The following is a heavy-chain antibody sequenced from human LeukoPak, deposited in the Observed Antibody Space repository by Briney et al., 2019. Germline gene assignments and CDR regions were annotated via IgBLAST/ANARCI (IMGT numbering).Heavy chain of an antibody. V-gene: IGHV4-61*05. CDR2: IYYSGST. Sequence: SETLSLTCTVSGGSISSSSYYWGWIRQPPGKGLEWIGYIYYSGSTNYNPSLKSRVTISVDTSKNQFSLKLSSVTAADTAVYYCARGHGSKSTTVTRYFDYWGQGTLVTVSS. D-gene: IGHD4-17*01. CDR3: ARGHGSKSTTVTRYFDY. J-gene: IGHJ4*02. CDR1: GGSISSSSYY.